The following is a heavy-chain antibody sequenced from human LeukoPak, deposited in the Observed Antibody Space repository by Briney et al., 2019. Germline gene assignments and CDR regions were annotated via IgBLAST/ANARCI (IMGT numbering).Heavy chain of an antibody. V-gene: IGHV4-39*07. CDR3: ASLRYIVATIPLYYFDY. CDR1: GGSISSSSYY. D-gene: IGHD5-12*01. Sequence: KSSETLSLTCTVSGGSISSSSYYWGWIRQPPGKGLEWIGSIYYSGSTYYNPSLKSRVTISVDTSKNQFSLKLSSVTAADTAVYYCASLRYIVATIPLYYFDYWGQGTLVTVSS. CDR2: IYYSGST. J-gene: IGHJ4*02.